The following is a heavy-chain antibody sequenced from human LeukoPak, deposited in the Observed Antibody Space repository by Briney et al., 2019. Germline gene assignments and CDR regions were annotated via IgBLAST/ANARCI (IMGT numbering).Heavy chain of an antibody. CDR2: IFSSGST. CDR3: AREAWAGTLSGWFDP. D-gene: IGHD1-7*01. V-gene: IGHV4-31*03. J-gene: IGHJ5*02. CDR1: GGPISRGGYY. Sequence: PSQTLSLTCTVSGGPISRGGYYWSWARQLPGKGLEWIGYIFSSGSTSYNPSLRSRVTVSFDTSKNQFFLNLSSVTAADTAVYYCAREAWAGTLSGWFDPWGQGTLVTVSS.